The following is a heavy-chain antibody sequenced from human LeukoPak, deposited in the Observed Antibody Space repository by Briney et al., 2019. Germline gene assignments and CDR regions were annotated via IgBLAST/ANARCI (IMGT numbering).Heavy chain of an antibody. CDR2: ISSSSSTI. J-gene: IGHJ6*02. V-gene: IGHV3-48*01. Sequence: PGGSLRLSCAASGFTFSSYSMNWVRQAPGKGLEWVSYISSSSSTIYYADSVKGRFTISRDNAKSSLYLQMNSLRAEDTAVYYCARDRYYDFWSGYYYYYYYGMDVWGQGTTVTVSS. CDR3: ARDRYYDFWSGYYYYYYYGMDV. D-gene: IGHD3-3*01. CDR1: GFTFSSYS.